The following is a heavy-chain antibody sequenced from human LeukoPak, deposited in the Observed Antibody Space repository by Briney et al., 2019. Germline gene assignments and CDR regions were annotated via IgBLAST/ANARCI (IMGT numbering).Heavy chain of an antibody. CDR2: IYYSGST. CDR1: GGSISSYY. J-gene: IGHJ6*03. V-gene: IGHV4-59*01. CDR3: ARESDSSGWETEYYYYYMDV. D-gene: IGHD6-19*01. Sequence: SETLSLTXTVSGGSISSYYWSWIRQPPGKGLEWIGYIYYSGSTNYNPSLKSRVTISVDTSKNQFSLKLSSVTAADTAVYYCARESDSSGWETEYYYYYMDVWGKGTTVTVSS.